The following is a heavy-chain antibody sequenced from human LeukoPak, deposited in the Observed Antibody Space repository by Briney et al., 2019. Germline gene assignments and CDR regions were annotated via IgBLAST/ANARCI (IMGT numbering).Heavy chain of an antibody. Sequence: SETLSLTCTVSGGSISISSYYWGWIRQPPGKGLVWIGYIYYSGNTYYNPSLKSRVTISPDTSKNQFSLKLISLTAADTAVYYCARDGEYCSGGSCSTFSDIWGQGTMVIVSS. CDR1: GGSISISSYY. J-gene: IGHJ3*02. D-gene: IGHD2-15*01. V-gene: IGHV4-39*07. CDR3: ARDGEYCSGGSCSTFSDI. CDR2: IYYSGNT.